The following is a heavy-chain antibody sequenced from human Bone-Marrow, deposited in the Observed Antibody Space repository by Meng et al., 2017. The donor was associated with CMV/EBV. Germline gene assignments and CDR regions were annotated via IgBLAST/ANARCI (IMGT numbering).Heavy chain of an antibody. J-gene: IGHJ6*02. CDR3: ASGGNPAGYYYGMDV. CDR2: INPNSGGT. CDR1: RYTFTGYY. D-gene: IGHD4-23*01. V-gene: IGHV1-2*02. Sequence: ASVKVSCKASRYTFTGYYIHWVRQAPGQGLEWMGWINPNSGGTNYAQKFQGRVTMTRDTSISTAYMELSRLRSDDTAVYYCASGGNPAGYYYGMDVWGQGTTVTVSS.